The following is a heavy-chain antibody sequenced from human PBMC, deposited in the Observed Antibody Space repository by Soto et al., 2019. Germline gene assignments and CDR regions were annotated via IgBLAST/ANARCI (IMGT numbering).Heavy chain of an antibody. V-gene: IGHV4-59*01. Sequence: SETLSLTCTVSGGSISSYYWSWIRQPPGKGLEWIGYIYYSGSTNYNPSLKSRVTISVDTTKNQFSLKLSSVTAADTAVYYCARDRFLDYYDSSGRYNWLAPWGQGTLVTVYS. CDR2: IYYSGST. CDR1: GGSISSYY. D-gene: IGHD3-22*01. J-gene: IGHJ5*02. CDR3: ARDRFLDYYDSSGRYNWLAP.